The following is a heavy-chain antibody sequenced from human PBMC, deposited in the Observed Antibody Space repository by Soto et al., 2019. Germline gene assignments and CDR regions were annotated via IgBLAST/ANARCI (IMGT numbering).Heavy chain of an antibody. CDR3: ARHYSSGWDYFDY. CDR2: LYYSGST. CDR1: GGSTGTMNYY. V-gene: IGHV4-39*01. J-gene: IGHJ4*02. Sequence: SETLSLTCNVSGGSTGTMNYYWAWIRQPPGKGLEWIGSLYYSGSTYYNPSLKSRVTISVDTSKNQFSLKVTSVTAADTAVYYCARHYSSGWDYFDYWGQGTLVTV. D-gene: IGHD6-19*01.